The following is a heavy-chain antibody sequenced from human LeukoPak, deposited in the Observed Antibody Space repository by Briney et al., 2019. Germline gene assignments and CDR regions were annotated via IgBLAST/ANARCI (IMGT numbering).Heavy chain of an antibody. CDR1: GFTFSSYW. J-gene: IGHJ6*02. CDR2: IKQDGSEK. Sequence: GGSLRLSCAASGFTFSSYWMSWVRQAPGKGVEWVANIKQDGSEKYYVDSVEGRFTISRDNAKNSLYLQMNSLRAEDTAVYYCAKDQHSSGWPYYYYGMDVWGQGTTVTVSS. D-gene: IGHD6-19*01. V-gene: IGHV3-7*01. CDR3: AKDQHSSGWPYYYYGMDV.